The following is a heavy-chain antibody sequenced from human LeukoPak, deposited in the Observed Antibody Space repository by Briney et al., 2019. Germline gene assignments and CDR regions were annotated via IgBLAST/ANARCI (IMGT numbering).Heavy chain of an antibody. CDR3: ASPGGGIAVAGTDYFDY. V-gene: IGHV1-69*06. CDR2: IIPIFGTA. Sequence: ASVKVSCTASGYTFTGYYMHWVRQAPGQGLEWMGGIIPIFGTANYAQKFQGRVTITADKSTSTAYMELSSLRSEDTAVYYCASPGGGIAVAGTDYFDYWGQGTLVTVSS. D-gene: IGHD6-19*01. J-gene: IGHJ4*02. CDR1: GYTFTGYY.